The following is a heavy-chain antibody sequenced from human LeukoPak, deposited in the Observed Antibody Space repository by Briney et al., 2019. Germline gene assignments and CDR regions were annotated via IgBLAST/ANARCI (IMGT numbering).Heavy chain of an antibody. V-gene: IGHV3-20*04. CDR2: INWNGGST. J-gene: IGHJ3*02. Sequence: GGSLRLSCAASGFTFDDYGMSWVRQAPGKGLEWVSGINWNGGSTGYADSVKGRFTISRDNAKNSLYLQMNSLRAEDMALYYCAKDIFFDGSSAAFDIWAKGQWSPSLQ. CDR3: AKDIFFDGSSAAFDI. D-gene: IGHD3-22*01. CDR1: GFTFDDYG.